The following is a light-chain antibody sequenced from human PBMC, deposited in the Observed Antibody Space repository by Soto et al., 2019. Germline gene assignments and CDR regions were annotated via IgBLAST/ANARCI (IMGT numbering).Light chain of an antibody. CDR2: KVS. CDR3: MQDTHWPFTWT. CDR1: QSLVYNSGNTS. J-gene: IGKJ1*01. V-gene: IGKV2-30*01. Sequence: DVVMTPSPLSLPVTLGQPASISCKSSQSLVYNSGNTSLNGSQQRPGQSPRRLVFKVSKRDSGVPDKPSGCGSGTDFTLHISGVEAEDAAMCYCMQDTHWPFTWTLGQGSRVDIK.